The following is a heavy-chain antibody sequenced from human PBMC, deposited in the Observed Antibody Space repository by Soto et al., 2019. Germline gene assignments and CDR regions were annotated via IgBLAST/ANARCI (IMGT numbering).Heavy chain of an antibody. V-gene: IGHV4-61*01. D-gene: IGHD6-13*01. Sequence: QVQLQESGPGLVKPSETLSLTCTVSGGSVSSGSYYWSWIRQPPGKGLEWIGYIYYSGSTNYNPSLKSRVTISVDTSKNQFSLKLSSVTAADTAVYYCARAHSSSWTFDYWGQGTLVTVSS. CDR2: IYYSGST. CDR1: GGSVSSGSYY. CDR3: ARAHSSSWTFDY. J-gene: IGHJ4*02.